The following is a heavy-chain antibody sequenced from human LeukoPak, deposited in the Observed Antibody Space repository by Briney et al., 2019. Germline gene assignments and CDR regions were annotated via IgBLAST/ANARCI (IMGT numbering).Heavy chain of an antibody. CDR1: GFFFNDYY. J-gene: IGHJ5*02. V-gene: IGHV3-11*01. CDR3: ARGVAKIS. CDR2: VSGSGGTL. D-gene: IGHD5-12*01. Sequence: GGSLRLPCAASGFFFNDYYMSWIRQAPGKGLEWVAYVSGSGGTLYYADSVQGRFTISRHNVKKSLYLQMDNLRVDDTAVYYCARGVAKISWGQGNLVTVSS.